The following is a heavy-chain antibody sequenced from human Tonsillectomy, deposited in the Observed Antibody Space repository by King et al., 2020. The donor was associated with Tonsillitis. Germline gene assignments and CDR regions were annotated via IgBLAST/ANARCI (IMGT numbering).Heavy chain of an antibody. Sequence: TVSGFSLSNARMGVSWIRQPPGKALEWLAHMFSNDEKSYSTSLKSRLNISKDTSKSQVVLTMTNNDPVDTATYYCARPDLYGDYGDAFDICGQETMLPVSS. CDR3: ARPDLYGDYGDAFDI. J-gene: IGHJ3*02. V-gene: IGHV2-26*01. D-gene: IGHD4-17*01. CDR2: MFSNDEK. CDR1: GFSLSNARMG.